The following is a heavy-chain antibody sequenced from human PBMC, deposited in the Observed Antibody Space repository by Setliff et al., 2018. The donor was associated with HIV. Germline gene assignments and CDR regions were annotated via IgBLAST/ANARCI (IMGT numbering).Heavy chain of an antibody. D-gene: IGHD3-3*01. V-gene: IGHV4-61*09. CDR1: GGPLRRGTYY. CDR3: ASGRDFWSGLYV. CDR2: IYTSGST. J-gene: IGHJ6*04. Sequence: PSETLSLTCTVSGGPLRRGTYYWSWIRQPAGKGLEWIGHIYTSGSTNYNPSFKSRVTLSVDTSQNQFSLKFTSVTAADTAVYYCASGRDFWSGLYVWGKGTTVTVSS.